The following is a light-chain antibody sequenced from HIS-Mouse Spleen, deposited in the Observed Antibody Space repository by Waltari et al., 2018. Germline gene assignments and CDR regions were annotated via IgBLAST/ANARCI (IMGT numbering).Light chain of an antibody. CDR3: YSTDSSGV. V-gene: IGLV3-10*01. Sequence: SYELTQPPSVSVSPGQTARITCSGDALPKQYAYWYQQKSGQAPVLVIYEDSKRPSGIPERFSGSSSGTMATLTISGAQVEDEADYYCYSTDSSGVFGGGTKLTVL. CDR1: ALPKQY. J-gene: IGLJ3*02. CDR2: EDS.